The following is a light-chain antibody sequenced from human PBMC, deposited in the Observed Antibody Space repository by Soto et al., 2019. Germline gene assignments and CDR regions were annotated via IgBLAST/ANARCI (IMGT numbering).Light chain of an antibody. CDR3: QQANSFPPT. J-gene: IGKJ2*01. CDR1: QGISSW. V-gene: IGKV1D-12*01. Sequence: DIQMTQSPSSVSASVGDRVTITCRASQGISSWLVWYQQKPGKAPKLLIYAASGLQSGVPSRFSGSGSGTDFTLTISSLQPEDFATYYCQQANSFPPTFGQGTKLEIK. CDR2: AAS.